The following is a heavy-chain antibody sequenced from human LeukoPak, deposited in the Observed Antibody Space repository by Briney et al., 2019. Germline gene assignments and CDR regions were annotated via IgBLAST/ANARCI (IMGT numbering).Heavy chain of an antibody. CDR3: ASATFSNWFYFDQ. CDR2: IRYDGSDK. V-gene: IGHV3-30*02. D-gene: IGHD6-13*01. Sequence: GGSLRLSCEASGFTFSSFGMHWVRQAPGKGLEWVAFIRYDGSDKYYGDSVKGRFTISGDNSNNALFLQMNSLRAEDTSTYYCASATFSNWFYFDQWGQGTLVTVSS. J-gene: IGHJ4*02. CDR1: GFTFSSFG.